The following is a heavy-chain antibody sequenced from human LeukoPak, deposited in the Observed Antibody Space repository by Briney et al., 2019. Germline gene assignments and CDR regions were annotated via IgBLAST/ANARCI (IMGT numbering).Heavy chain of an antibody. CDR2: INPNSGGT. V-gene: IGHV1-2*06. CDR3: ARFGYYGSGSYYQYNWFDP. CDR1: GYTFTGYY. J-gene: IGHJ5*02. Sequence: ASVKVSCKASGYTFTGYYMHWVRQAPGQGLEWMGRINPNSGGTNYAQKFQGRVTMTRDTSISTAYMELSSLRSEDTAVYYCARFGYYGSGSYYQYNWFDPWGQGTLVTVSS. D-gene: IGHD3-10*01.